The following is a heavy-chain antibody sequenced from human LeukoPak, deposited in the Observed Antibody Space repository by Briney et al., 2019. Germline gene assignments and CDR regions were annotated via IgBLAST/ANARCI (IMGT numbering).Heavy chain of an antibody. V-gene: IGHV4-39*01. Sequence: SETLSLTCTDSGDSIISNIYWWDWVRLPPGKGLEWIGATFYTGRTFYSPSLKSRVTISVDTSKNQFSLDLSSATAADTAVYYCARRPHNFDFYDVWGQGTRVTVSS. J-gene: IGHJ3*01. CDR1: GDSIISNIYW. CDR2: TFYTGRT. D-gene: IGHD3/OR15-3a*01. CDR3: ARRPHNFDFYDV.